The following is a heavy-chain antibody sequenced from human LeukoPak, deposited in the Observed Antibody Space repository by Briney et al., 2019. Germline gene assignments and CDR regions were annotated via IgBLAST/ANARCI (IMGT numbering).Heavy chain of an antibody. J-gene: IGHJ4*02. V-gene: IGHV1-69*06. Sequence: ASVRVSCKASGGTFSSYAISWVRQAPGQGLEWMGGIIPIFGTANYAQKFQGRVTITADKSTSTAYMELSSLRSEDTAVYYCARQVFGELSRPSPIDYWGQGTLVTVSS. CDR1: GGTFSSYA. CDR2: IIPIFGTA. CDR3: ARQVFGELSRPSPIDY. D-gene: IGHD3-10*01.